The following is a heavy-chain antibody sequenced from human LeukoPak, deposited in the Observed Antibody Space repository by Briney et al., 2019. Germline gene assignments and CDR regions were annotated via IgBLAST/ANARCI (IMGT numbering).Heavy chain of an antibody. Sequence: SGGSLRLSCEASGFIFSSYSINWVRQAPGKGLEWVSSISSGGTKIYYADSVKGRFTIPRDDVKKSVYLQMNSLRVEDSAVDYCARDFLAAGDYWGQGTQVTVSS. D-gene: IGHD6-13*01. CDR3: ARDFLAAGDY. CDR1: GFIFSSYS. J-gene: IGHJ4*02. CDR2: ISSGGTKI. V-gene: IGHV3-21*01.